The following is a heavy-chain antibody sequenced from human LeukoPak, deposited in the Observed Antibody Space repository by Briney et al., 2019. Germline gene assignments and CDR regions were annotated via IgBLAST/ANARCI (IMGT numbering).Heavy chain of an antibody. D-gene: IGHD3-10*01. J-gene: IGHJ4*02. CDR1: SYTFTGYY. CDR3: AREYTMVRGAIFDY. CDR2: INPNSGGT. Sequence: GASVKVSCKASSYTFTGYYMHWVRQAPGQGLEWMGWINPNSGGTNYAQKFRGRVTMTRDTSISTAYMELSRLRSDDTAVYYCAREYTMVRGAIFDYWGQGTLVTVSS. V-gene: IGHV1-2*02.